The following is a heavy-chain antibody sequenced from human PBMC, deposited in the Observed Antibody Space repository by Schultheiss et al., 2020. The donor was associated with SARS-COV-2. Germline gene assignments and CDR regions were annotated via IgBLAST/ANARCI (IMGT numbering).Heavy chain of an antibody. CDR2: INSDGSST. CDR1: GFTFSSYW. J-gene: IGHJ4*02. V-gene: IGHV3-74*01. D-gene: IGHD3-16*01. Sequence: GGSLRLSCAASGFTFSSYWMHWVRQAPGKGLVWVSRINSDGSSTSYADSVKGRFTISRDNAKNTLYLQMNSLRAEDTAVYYCAREGVYDYVWGSSRLLEYYFDYWGQGTLVTVSS. CDR3: AREGVYDYVWGSSRLLEYYFDY.